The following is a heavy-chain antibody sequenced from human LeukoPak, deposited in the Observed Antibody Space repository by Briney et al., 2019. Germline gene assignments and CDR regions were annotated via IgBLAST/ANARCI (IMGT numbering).Heavy chain of an antibody. J-gene: IGHJ4*02. CDR1: GGSISSYF. D-gene: IGHD1-26*01. Sequence: SETLSLTCTISGGSISSYFWSWIRQPPGKGPEWVGYIYYTGSTNYNPSLKNRVIISLDTSKNQFSLKLSSVTAAATAVYYCARTLSRWDPFDYWGQGTLVTVSS. V-gene: IGHV4-59*01. CDR3: ARTLSRWDPFDY. CDR2: IYYTGST.